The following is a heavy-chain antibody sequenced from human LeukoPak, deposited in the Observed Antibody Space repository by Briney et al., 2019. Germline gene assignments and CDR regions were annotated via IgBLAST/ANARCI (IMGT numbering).Heavy chain of an antibody. V-gene: IGHV4-59*08. J-gene: IGHJ5*02. CDR1: GGSISSYY. CDR3: ARGYCSGGSCYSSLDWFDP. Sequence: PSETLSLTCTVSGGSISSYYWSWIRQPPGKGLEWIGYIYYSGSTNYNPSLKSRVTISVDTSKNQFSLKLSSVTAADTAVYYCARGYCSGGSCYSSLDWFDPWGQGTLVTVSS. D-gene: IGHD2-15*01. CDR2: IYYSGST.